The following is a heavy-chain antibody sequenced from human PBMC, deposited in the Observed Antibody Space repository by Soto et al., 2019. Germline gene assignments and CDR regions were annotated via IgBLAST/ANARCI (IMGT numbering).Heavy chain of an antibody. J-gene: IGHJ6*02. CDR3: ATLLSSSCGRRYYYYGMDV. V-gene: IGHV1-18*01. CDR1: GYTFTSYG. D-gene: IGHD6-13*01. Sequence: QVQLVQSGAEVKKPGASVKVSCKASGYTFTSYGISWVRQAPGQGLEWMGWISAYNGNTNYAQKLQGRVTMTTDTSTSTAYMELRSPRSDDTAVYYCATLLSSSCGRRYYYYGMDVWGQGTTVTVSS. CDR2: ISAYNGNT.